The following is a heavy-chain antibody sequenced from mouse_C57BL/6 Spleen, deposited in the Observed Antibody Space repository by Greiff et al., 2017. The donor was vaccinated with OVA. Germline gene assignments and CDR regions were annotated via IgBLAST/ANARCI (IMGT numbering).Heavy chain of an antibody. CDR3: ARGQLRLRLAY. CDR1: GFTFSDYG. CDR2: ISRGSSTI. V-gene: IGHV5-17*01. J-gene: IGHJ3*01. D-gene: IGHD3-2*02. Sequence: EVQLVESGRGLVKPGGSLKLSCAASGFTFSDYGMHWVSPAPEKGLEWVAYISRGSSTIYYAAPVKGRFTISRDNAKNTLCLQMTRLRSEDTAMYYCARGQLRLRLAYWGQGTLVTVSA.